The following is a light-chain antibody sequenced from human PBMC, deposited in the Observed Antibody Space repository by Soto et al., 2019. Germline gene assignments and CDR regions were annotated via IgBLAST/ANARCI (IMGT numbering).Light chain of an antibody. CDR2: DVR. Sequence: QSALTQPRSVSESPGQSVTISCTGTSSDVGAYNFVSWYQQHPGKAPQLLIYDVRKRPSVVPDRFSGSKSGSTASLTISGLQDEDEVDYYCCLYAGSYTLYVFGTGTKLTVL. CDR1: SSDVGAYNF. CDR3: CLYAGSYTLYV. J-gene: IGLJ1*01. V-gene: IGLV2-11*01.